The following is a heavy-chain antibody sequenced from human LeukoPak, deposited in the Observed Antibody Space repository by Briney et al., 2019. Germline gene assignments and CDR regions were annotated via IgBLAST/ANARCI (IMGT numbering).Heavy chain of an antibody. V-gene: IGHV3-66*01. D-gene: IGHD5-18*01. CDR1: GFTVSINY. J-gene: IGHJ5*02. CDR3: ERKGSFLGYSFGHP. Sequence: GGSLRLSCAASGFTVSINYMCWVRQAPGKGLVWVSVIYSGGSTYYADSVKGRFTISRDNSKNTLYLQMNSLRAEDTAVYYCERKGSFLGYSFGHPGGQGTLVTVSS. CDR2: IYSGGST.